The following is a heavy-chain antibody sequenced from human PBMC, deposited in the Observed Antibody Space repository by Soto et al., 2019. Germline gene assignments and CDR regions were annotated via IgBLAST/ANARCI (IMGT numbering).Heavy chain of an antibody. Sequence: PSETLSLTCTVSGGSLKSSSHYWSWIHQPPGKGLEWVGYIHDFGSTKYNPSLESRVVISVDTSKNQFSLKVPSVTAADTAIYFCARGGSYVGFDSWGQGARVTVSS. CDR2: IHDFGST. J-gene: IGHJ4*02. CDR1: GGSLKSSSHY. CDR3: ARGGSYVGFDS. V-gene: IGHV4-61*01. D-gene: IGHD1-26*01.